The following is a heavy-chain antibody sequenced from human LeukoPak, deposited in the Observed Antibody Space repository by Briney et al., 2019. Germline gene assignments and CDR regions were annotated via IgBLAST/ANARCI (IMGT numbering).Heavy chain of an antibody. J-gene: IGHJ4*02. CDR3: ARVPGPYTTSRFDY. CDR2: INPNSGGT. Sequence: ASVKVSCKASGYTFTGYYMHWVRQAPGQGLEWMGWINPNSGGTNYAQKFQGRVTMTRDTSISTAYMELSRLTSDDTAVYYCARVPGPYTTSRFDYWGQGTLVTVSS. V-gene: IGHV1-2*02. D-gene: IGHD2-2*02. CDR1: GYTFTGYY.